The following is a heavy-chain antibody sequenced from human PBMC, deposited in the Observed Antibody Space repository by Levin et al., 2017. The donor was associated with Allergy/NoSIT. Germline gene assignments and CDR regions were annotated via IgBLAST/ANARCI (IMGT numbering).Heavy chain of an antibody. CDR2: IYSDNSDT. V-gene: IGHV5-51*01. CDR3: ARGEADSVVRAFDF. CDR1: GYRFTNYW. Sequence: GESLKISCKGSGYRFTNYWIGWVRQMPGKGLEWMGIIYSDNSDTRYSPSFEGQVTISADHSISTAYLQWNSLTASATAMYYCARGEADSVVRAFDFWGQGTMVTVSS. J-gene: IGHJ3*01. D-gene: IGHD4-23*01.